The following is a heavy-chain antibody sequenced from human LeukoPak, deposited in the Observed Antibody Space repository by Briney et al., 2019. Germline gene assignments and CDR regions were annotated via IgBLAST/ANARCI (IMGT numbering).Heavy chain of an antibody. D-gene: IGHD6-19*01. CDR3: ARVGDSSGWHGRVDY. CDR2: IYYSGST. Sequence: SETLSLTCTVSGGSSSSYYWNWIRQPPGKGLEWIGYIYYSGSTYNPSLKGRVTISVDTSKNQFSLKLSSVTAADTAVYYCARVGDSSGWHGRVDYWGQGTLVTVSS. V-gene: IGHV4-59*01. CDR1: GGSSSSYY. J-gene: IGHJ4*02.